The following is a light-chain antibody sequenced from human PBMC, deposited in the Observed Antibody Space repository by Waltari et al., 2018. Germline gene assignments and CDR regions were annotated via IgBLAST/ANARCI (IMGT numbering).Light chain of an antibody. CDR3: QQYVSYPIT. V-gene: IGKV1-5*03. Sequence: DIQMTQSPSTLSASVGDRVTITCRASQRISTWLAWSQQKPGKAPTPLIYKASSLESGVPSRFSGSGSGTEFTLTISSLQPDDFATYFCQQYVSYPITFGQGTRLEIK. J-gene: IGKJ5*01. CDR1: QRISTW. CDR2: KAS.